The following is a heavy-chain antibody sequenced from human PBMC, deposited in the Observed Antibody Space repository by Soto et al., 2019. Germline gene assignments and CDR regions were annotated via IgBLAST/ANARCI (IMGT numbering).Heavy chain of an antibody. Sequence: GSGPTLVNPTQTLTLTCTFSGFSLSTSGVGVGWIRQPPGKALEWLALIYWNDDKRYSPSLKSRLTITKDTSKNQVVLTMTNMDPVDTATYYCAHSRYSSSWYGTGAFDIWGQGTMVTVSS. CDR1: GFSLSTSGVG. CDR3: AHSRYSSSWYGTGAFDI. V-gene: IGHV2-5*01. D-gene: IGHD6-13*01. CDR2: IYWNDDK. J-gene: IGHJ3*02.